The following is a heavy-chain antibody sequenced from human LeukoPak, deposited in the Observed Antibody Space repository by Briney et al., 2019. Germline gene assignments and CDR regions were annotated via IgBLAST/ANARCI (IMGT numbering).Heavy chain of an antibody. V-gene: IGHV3-30-3*01. CDR1: GFTFSSYA. CDR3: ARDKGFDF. CDR2: ISYDRSNK. J-gene: IGHJ4*02. Sequence: GGSLRLSCAASGFTFSSYAMYWVRQAPGKGLEWVAVISYDRSNKYYADSVKGRFTISRDNSKNTLYLQMNSLRAEDTAVYYCARDKGFDFWGQGTLVTVSS.